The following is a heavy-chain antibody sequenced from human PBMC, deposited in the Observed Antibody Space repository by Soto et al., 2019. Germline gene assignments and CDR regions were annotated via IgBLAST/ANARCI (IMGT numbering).Heavy chain of an antibody. D-gene: IGHD4-4*01. J-gene: IGHJ6*03. V-gene: IGHV3-30*03. Sequence: QVQLVESGGGVVQPGRALRLACAASGFTFSSYDMHWVRQAPGKGLEWVAVISYDGSNKYYADSVKGRFTISRDNSKNTLYLHMNSLRAEDTAVYYLHLSDYSKETGYYYYMDVWGKGTTVTVSS. CDR3: HLSDYSKETGYYYYMDV. CDR1: GFTFSSYD. CDR2: ISYDGSNK.